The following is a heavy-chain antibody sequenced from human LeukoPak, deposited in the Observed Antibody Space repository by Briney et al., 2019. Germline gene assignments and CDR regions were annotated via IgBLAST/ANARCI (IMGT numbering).Heavy chain of an antibody. CDR2: VYYRGST. CDR1: GFTFSSYI. Sequence: GSLRLSCAASGFTFSSYIMNWVRQAPGKGLEWIGNVYYRGSTYYDPSLKSRVTISVDTSKNQFSLKLSSVTAADTAVYYCARHGCSSTSCLDYWGQGTLVTVSS. J-gene: IGHJ4*02. V-gene: IGHV4-39*01. CDR3: ARHGCSSTSCLDY. D-gene: IGHD2-2*01.